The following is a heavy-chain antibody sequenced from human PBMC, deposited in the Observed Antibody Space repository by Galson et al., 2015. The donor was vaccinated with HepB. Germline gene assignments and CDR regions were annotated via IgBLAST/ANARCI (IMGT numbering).Heavy chain of an antibody. CDR2: IIPILGIA. Sequence: SVKVSCKASGGTFSSYTISWVRQAPGQGLEWMGRIIPILGIANYAQKFQGRVTITADKSTSTAYMELSSLRSEDTAVYYCATTYYYGSGSYYMGNYYYGMDVWGQGTTVTVSS. CDR1: GGTFSSYT. J-gene: IGHJ6*02. CDR3: ATTYYYGSGSYYMGNYYYGMDV. V-gene: IGHV1-69*02. D-gene: IGHD3-10*01.